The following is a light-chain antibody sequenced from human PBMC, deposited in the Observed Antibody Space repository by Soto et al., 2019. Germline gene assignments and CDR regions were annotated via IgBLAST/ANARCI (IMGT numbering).Light chain of an antibody. J-gene: IGKJ5*01. CDR2: DAS. CDR1: QDISNY. CDR3: QQYDNLPPIT. Sequence: DIQMTQSPSSLSASVGDRVTITCQASQDISNYLNWYQQKPGKAPKLLIYDASNLETGFPSRFSGSGSGTDFTFTISSLQPEDIATYYCQQYDNLPPITCGQGTRLEIK. V-gene: IGKV1-33*01.